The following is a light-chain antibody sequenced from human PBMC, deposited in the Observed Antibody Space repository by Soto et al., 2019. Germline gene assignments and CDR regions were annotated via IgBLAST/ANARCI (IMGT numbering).Light chain of an antibody. CDR2: EAS. CDR1: QDISNS. CDR3: QQYNSYWT. J-gene: IGKJ1*01. V-gene: IGKV1-33*01. Sequence: DIQMTQSPSSLSTSVGERVTITCQASQDISNSLNWYQQKPGKAPNLLTYEASKLQTGVPSRFSGGGSGTEFTLTISSLQPDDFATYYCQQYNSYWTFGQGTMVEIK.